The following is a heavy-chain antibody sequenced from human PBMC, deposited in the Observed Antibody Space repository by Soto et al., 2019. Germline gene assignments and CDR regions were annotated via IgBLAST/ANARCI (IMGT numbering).Heavy chain of an antibody. V-gene: IGHV4-4*02. J-gene: IGHJ3*02. Sequence: QVQLQESGPGLVKPSGTLSLTCAVSSGSISSSNWWSWVRQPPGKGLEWIGEIYHSGSTNYNPSLKSRVTISVDKSKNQFSLKLSSVTAADTAVYYCAREGKRRWLRIADAFDIWGQGTMVTVSS. CDR2: IYHSGST. CDR1: SGSISSSNW. D-gene: IGHD5-12*01. CDR3: AREGKRRWLRIADAFDI.